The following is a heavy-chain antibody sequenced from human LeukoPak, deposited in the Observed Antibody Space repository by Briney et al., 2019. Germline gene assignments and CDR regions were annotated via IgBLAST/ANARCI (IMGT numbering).Heavy chain of an antibody. V-gene: IGHV1-18*01. Sequence: ASVKVSCKASGYTFATYGISWVRQAPRQGLEWMGWINLYNGNTHYAQKLQGRVTLTTDTSTSTAYMELRSLRSDDTAVYYCARVRPMIVQVDYWGQGTLVTVSS. CDR1: GYTFATYG. CDR2: INLYNGNT. D-gene: IGHD3-22*01. J-gene: IGHJ4*02. CDR3: ARVRPMIVQVDY.